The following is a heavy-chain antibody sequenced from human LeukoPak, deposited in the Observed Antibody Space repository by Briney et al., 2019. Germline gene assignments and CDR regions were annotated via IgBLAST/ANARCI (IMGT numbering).Heavy chain of an antibody. CDR3: ARGLGGRRVYYYYGMDV. V-gene: IGHV1-3*01. CDR2: INAGNGNT. Sequence: ASVKVSCKASGYTFTSYAMHWVRQAPGQRLEWMGWINAGNGNTKYSQKFQGRVTITRDTSASTAYMEPSSLRSEDTAVYYCARGLGGRRVYYYYGMDVWGKGTTVTVSS. J-gene: IGHJ6*04. CDR1: GYTFTSYA. D-gene: IGHD3-16*01.